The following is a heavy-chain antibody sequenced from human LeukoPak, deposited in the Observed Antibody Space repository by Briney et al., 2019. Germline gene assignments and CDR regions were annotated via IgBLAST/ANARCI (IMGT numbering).Heavy chain of an antibody. V-gene: IGHV3-33*01. J-gene: IGHJ4*02. CDR3: ARADFWSGNDY. Sequence: GGSLRLPCAASGFTFSSYGMHWVRQAPGKGLEWVAVIWYDGSNKYYADSVKGRFTISRDNSKNTLYLQMNSLRAEDTAVYYCARADFWSGNDYWGQGTLVTVSS. CDR2: IWYDGSNK. D-gene: IGHD3-3*01. CDR1: GFTFSSYG.